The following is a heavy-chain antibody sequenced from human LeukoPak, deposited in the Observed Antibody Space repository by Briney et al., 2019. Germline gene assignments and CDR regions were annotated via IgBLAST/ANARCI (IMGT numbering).Heavy chain of an antibody. D-gene: IGHD6-6*01. CDR1: GGTFSSYA. V-gene: IGHV1-69*05. Sequence: ASVKVSCKASGGTFSSYAISWVRQAPGQGLEWMGGIIPIFGTANYAQKFQGRVTITTDESTSTAYMELSSLRSEDTAVYYCARGHLVAARPDQEGDAFDIWGQGTMVTVSS. CDR2: IIPIFGTA. J-gene: IGHJ3*02. CDR3: ARGHLVAARPDQEGDAFDI.